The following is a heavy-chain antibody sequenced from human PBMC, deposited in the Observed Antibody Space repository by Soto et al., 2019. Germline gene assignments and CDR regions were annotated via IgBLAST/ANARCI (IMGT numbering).Heavy chain of an antibody. V-gene: IGHV4-4*03. D-gene: IGHD2-2*01. CDR2: IYHSGST. Sequence: PEALSLTCALSGGSISISNWGSWVRQPPGKGLEWIGEIYHSGSTNYNPSLKSRVTISVDKSKNQFSLKLSSVTAADTAVYYCARLHSVVVAPAREEADLWGPVTTVTVSS. CDR3: ARLHSVVVAPAREEADL. J-gene: IGHJ6*02. CDR1: GGSISISNW.